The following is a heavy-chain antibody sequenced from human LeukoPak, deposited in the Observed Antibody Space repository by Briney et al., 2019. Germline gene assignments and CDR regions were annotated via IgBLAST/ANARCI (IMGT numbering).Heavy chain of an antibody. J-gene: IGHJ4*02. V-gene: IGHV4-31*03. Sequence: KPSETLSLTCTVSGGSINSGAYYWSWIRQHPGKGLEWIGYIYDSGSTHYNPSLKSRVSMSVDTSKDQFSLKLSSVTAADTAVYYCARDSFGSFDYWGQGILVTVSS. CDR2: IYDSGST. D-gene: IGHD3-10*01. CDR1: GGSINSGAYY. CDR3: ARDSFGSFDY.